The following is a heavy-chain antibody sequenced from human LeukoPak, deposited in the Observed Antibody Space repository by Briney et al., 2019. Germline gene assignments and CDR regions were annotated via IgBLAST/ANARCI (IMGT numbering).Heavy chain of an antibody. CDR2: IRYDGINK. Sequence: GGSLRLSCAASGFSFSAYAMYWVRQAPGKGPEWVVLIRYDGINKYYGDSVKGRFTISRDNSENMLYLQMNSLRAEDTAVYYCVKTGSGWYGDYWGQGARVTVSS. CDR3: VKTGSGWYGDY. V-gene: IGHV3-30*02. CDR1: GFSFSAYA. J-gene: IGHJ4*02. D-gene: IGHD6-13*01.